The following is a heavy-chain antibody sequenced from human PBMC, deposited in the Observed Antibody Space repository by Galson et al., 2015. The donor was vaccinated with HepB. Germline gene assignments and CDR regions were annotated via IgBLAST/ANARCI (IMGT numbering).Heavy chain of an antibody. D-gene: IGHD3-3*01. Sequence: SETLSLTCTVSGDSITTYYWSWIRQPPGKGLEWIGYMHYSGNTIYNSYLKSRVTISRDKSKNQFSLKLSSVTAADTAMYYCARDPCGVVMGWFDSWGQGTLVTVSS. J-gene: IGHJ5*01. CDR1: GDSITTYY. CDR2: MHYSGNT. CDR3: ARDPCGVVMGWFDS. V-gene: IGHV4-59*01.